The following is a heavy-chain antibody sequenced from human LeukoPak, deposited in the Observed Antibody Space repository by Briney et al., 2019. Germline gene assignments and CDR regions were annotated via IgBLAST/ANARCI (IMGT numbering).Heavy chain of an antibody. CDR1: GGSISRSDYY. CDR3: ARGESYYDSSGYRYFDY. CDR2: IYYTGNT. Sequence: PSETLSLTCTVSGGSISRSDYYWGWIRQPPGKGLEWIGSIYYTGNTYYSPSLKSRVSISVDTSKNQFSLKLSSVTAADTAVYYCARGESYYDSSGYRYFDYWGQGTLVTVSS. J-gene: IGHJ4*02. V-gene: IGHV4-39*07. D-gene: IGHD3-22*01.